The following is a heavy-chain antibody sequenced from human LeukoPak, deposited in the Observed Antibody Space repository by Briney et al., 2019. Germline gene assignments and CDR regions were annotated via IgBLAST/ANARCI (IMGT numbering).Heavy chain of an antibody. CDR3: ARDNDSSGYYSGDYYFYYYMDV. CDR1: GYSISSGYY. D-gene: IGHD3-22*01. Sequence: SETLSLTCTVSGYSISSGYYWGWIRQPPGKGLEWIGSIYHTGSTYYNPSLKSRVTISVDTSKNHFSLKLISVTAADTAVYYCARDNDSSGYYSGDYYFYYYMDVWGKGTTVTVSS. CDR2: IYHTGST. J-gene: IGHJ6*03. V-gene: IGHV4-38-2*02.